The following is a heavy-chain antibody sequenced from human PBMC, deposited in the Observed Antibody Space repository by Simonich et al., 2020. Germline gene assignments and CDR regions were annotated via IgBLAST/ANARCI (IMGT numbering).Heavy chain of an antibody. J-gene: IGHJ4*02. Sequence: QVQLVESGGGVVQPGRSLRLSCAASGFTFSSYGMPWVRQAPGKGLEWVAVIWYNGSNKYYEDSVKGRFTISRDNSKNTLYLQMNSLRAEDTAVYYCARDRYCSGGSCYYFDYWGQGTLVTVSS. CDR2: IWYNGSNK. V-gene: IGHV3-33*01. D-gene: IGHD2-15*01. CDR3: ARDRYCSGGSCYYFDY. CDR1: GFTFSSYG.